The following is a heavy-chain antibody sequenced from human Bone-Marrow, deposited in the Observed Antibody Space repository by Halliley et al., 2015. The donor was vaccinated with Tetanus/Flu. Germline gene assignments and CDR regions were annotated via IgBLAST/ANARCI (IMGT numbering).Heavy chain of an antibody. Sequence: SLRLSCAASGFTFSDFYMTWIRQAPGKGLEWVSFISSRSGHSNYADSVKGRFTVSRDNARNSLFLQMNSLRAEDTALYYCARSTTGGEGIWGQGTMVTVSS. J-gene: IGHJ3*02. CDR3: ARSTTGGEGI. V-gene: IGHV3-11*06. CDR2: ISSRSGHS. CDR1: GFTFSDFY. D-gene: IGHD2-8*02.